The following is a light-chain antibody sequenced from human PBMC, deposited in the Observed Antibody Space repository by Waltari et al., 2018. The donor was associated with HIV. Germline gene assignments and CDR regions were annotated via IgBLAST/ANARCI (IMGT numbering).Light chain of an antibody. V-gene: IGLV3-21*02. Sequence: SNVLTQPPSVSVAPGQTARITCGGNNTGSKSVHWYQQRPGQAPVVVGFDDSDRPSGIPERFAGSNSGNTATLTISRVEAGDEADYYCQVWDSSRDWVFGGGTKLTVL. J-gene: IGLJ3*02. CDR3: QVWDSSRDWV. CDR2: DDS. CDR1: NTGSKS.